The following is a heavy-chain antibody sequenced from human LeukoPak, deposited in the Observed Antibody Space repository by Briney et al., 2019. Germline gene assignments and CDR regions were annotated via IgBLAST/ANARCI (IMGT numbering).Heavy chain of an antibody. CDR2: INPSGGST. Sequence: ASVKVSCKASGYTFTNYYIHWVRQAPGQGLEWMGIINPSGGSTSYAQKFQGRVTMTRDMSTSTVYMELSSLRSEDTAVYYCAREGSSGLFDYWGQGTLVTVSS. V-gene: IGHV1-46*01. CDR3: AREGSSGLFDY. D-gene: IGHD6-19*01. J-gene: IGHJ4*02. CDR1: GYTFTNYY.